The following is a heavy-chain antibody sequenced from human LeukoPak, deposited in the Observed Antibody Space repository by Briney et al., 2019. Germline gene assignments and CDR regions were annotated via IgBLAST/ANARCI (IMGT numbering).Heavy chain of an antibody. J-gene: IGHJ4*02. V-gene: IGHV1-24*01. CDR2: FDPEDGET. Sequence: ASLKVSCKVSVYTLTELFMHWVRQTPGKGLEWVGGFDPEDGETHNAHKFPGRDTMTEDTHTHTHSMELSSLRSEDTAACLFARVKLELIFRPGRYYFDYWGQGTLVTVSS. CDR3: ARVKLELIFRPGRYYFDY. D-gene: IGHD1-7*01. CDR1: VYTLTELF.